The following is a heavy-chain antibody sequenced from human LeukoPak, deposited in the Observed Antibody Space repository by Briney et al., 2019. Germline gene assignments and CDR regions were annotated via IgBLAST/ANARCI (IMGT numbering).Heavy chain of an antibody. CDR3: AGTYYDFWSGYGGHAFDI. V-gene: IGHV1-69*13. CDR1: GGTFSSYA. CDR2: IIPIFGTA. Sequence: GASVKVSCKASGGTFSSYAISWVRQALGQGLEWMGGIIPIFGTANYAQKFQGRVTITADESTSTAYMELSSLRSEDTAVYYCAGTYYDFWSGYGGHAFDIWGQGTMVTVSS. J-gene: IGHJ3*02. D-gene: IGHD3-3*01.